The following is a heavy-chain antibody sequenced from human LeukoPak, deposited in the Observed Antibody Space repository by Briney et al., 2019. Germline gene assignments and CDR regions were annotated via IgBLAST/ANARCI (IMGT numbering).Heavy chain of an antibody. CDR3: ARESGAFSPFGF. CDR2: VHLSGAS. V-gene: IGHV4-4*02. Sequence: SETLSLTCAVSGGSILTTNWWSWVRQPPGKGLEWIGEVHLSGASNYNPSLKSRVSMSIDKSRNQLSLELTSVTAADAAIYYCARESGAFSPFGFWGQGILVTVSS. D-gene: IGHD1-26*01. CDR1: GGSILTTNW. J-gene: IGHJ4*02.